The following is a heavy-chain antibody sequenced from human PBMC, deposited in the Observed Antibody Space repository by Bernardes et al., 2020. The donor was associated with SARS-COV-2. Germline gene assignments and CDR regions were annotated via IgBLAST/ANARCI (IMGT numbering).Heavy chain of an antibody. Sequence: GGPLRLSCAASGFTFSTYSMNWVRQVPGKGLEWVSSISSSSGYIDYADSVKGRFTISRDNAKNSLYLQMNSLRAEDTAVYYCARERYYDSRSYYDAWEYFQHWGQGTLVTVSS. CDR2: ISSSSGYI. D-gene: IGHD3-22*01. V-gene: IGHV3-21*01. J-gene: IGHJ1*01. CDR1: GFTFSTYS. CDR3: ARERYYDSRSYYDAWEYFQH.